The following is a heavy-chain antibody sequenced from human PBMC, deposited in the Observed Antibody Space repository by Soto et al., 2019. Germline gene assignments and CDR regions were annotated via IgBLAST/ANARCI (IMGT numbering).Heavy chain of an antibody. CDR1: GYTFTSYD. Sequence: GASVKVSCKASGYTFTSYDINWVRQATGQGLERMGWMNPNSGNTGYAQKFQGRVTMTRNTSISTAYMELSSLRSEDTAVYYCARGMRYCSSTSCSSGWFDPWGQGTLVTVSS. V-gene: IGHV1-8*01. D-gene: IGHD2-2*01. CDR2: MNPNSGNT. J-gene: IGHJ5*02. CDR3: ARGMRYCSSTSCSSGWFDP.